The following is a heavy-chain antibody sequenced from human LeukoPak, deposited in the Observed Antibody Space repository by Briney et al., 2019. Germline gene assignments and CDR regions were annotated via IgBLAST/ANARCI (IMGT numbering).Heavy chain of an antibody. V-gene: IGHV3-20*04. CDR3: ARVASNYDFDC. J-gene: IGHJ4*02. D-gene: IGHD4-11*01. CDR2: INWNGGNT. CDR1: GFTFDDYG. Sequence: GGSLRLSCAASGFTFDDYGMSWVRQAPGKGLEWVSGINWNGGNTGYADSVKGRFTISRDNAKNSLYLQMNSLRAEDTAVYYCARVASNYDFDCWGQGTLVTVSS.